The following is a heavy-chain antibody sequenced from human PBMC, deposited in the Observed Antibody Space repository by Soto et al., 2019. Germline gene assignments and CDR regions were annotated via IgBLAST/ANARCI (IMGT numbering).Heavy chain of an antibody. CDR3: ARQVIAARLLYYYYGMDV. CDR1: GGSISSSSYY. J-gene: IGHJ6*02. V-gene: IGHV4-39*01. CDR2: IYYSGST. Sequence: SETLSLTCTVPGGSISSSSYYWGWIRQPPGKGLEWIGSIYYSGSTYYNPSLKSRVTISVDTSKNQFSLKLSSVTAADTAVYYCARQVIAARLLYYYYGMDVWGQGTTVTVSS. D-gene: IGHD6-6*01.